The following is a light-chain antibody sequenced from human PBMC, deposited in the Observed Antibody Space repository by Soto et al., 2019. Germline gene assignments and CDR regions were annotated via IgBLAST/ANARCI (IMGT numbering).Light chain of an antibody. V-gene: IGKV3-20*01. CDR1: QSVSSSY. J-gene: IGKJ2*01. Sequence: EIVLTQSPGTLSLPPGERATLSCRASQSVSSSYLAWYQQTPGQAPRLLIYGASSRATGIPDRFSGSGSGTDFTLTISRLEPEDFAVYYCHLYGSSPPRTFGQGTELEI. CDR3: HLYGSSPPRT. CDR2: GAS.